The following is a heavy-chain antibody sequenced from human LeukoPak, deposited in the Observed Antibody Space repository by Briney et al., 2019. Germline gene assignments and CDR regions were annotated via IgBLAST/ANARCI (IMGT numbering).Heavy chain of an antibody. V-gene: IGHV3-23*01. D-gene: IGHD4-23*01. CDR2: MSGSGSST. Sequence: PGGSLRLSCAASGFTFSSYAMSWVRQAPGKGLEWVSAMSGSGSSTYYADSVKGRFTISRDNSKNTLYLQMNSLRAEDTAVYYCAKGGYGGNPLRYWGQGTLVTVSS. J-gene: IGHJ4*02. CDR1: GFTFSSYA. CDR3: AKGGYGGNPLRY.